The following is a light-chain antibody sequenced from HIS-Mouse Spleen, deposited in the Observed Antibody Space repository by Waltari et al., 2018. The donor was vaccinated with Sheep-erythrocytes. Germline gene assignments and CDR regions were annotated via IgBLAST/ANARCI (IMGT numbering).Light chain of an antibody. Sequence: QSALTQPRSVSGSPGQSVTICCTGTSSDVGGYNYVSWYQQHPGKAPKLMIYDVSKRPSGVPDSFSGSKSGNTASLTISGLQAEDEADYYCCSYAGSYNHVFATGTKVTVL. V-gene: IGLV2-11*01. CDR1: SSDVGGYNY. CDR2: DVS. J-gene: IGLJ1*01. CDR3: CSYAGSYNHV.